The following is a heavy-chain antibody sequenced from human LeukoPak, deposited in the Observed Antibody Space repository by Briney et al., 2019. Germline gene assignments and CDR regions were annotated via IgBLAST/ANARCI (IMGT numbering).Heavy chain of an antibody. CDR1: GFTFSSYS. V-gene: IGHV3-21*01. J-gene: IGHJ5*02. CDR2: ISSSSSYI. D-gene: IGHD3-3*01. CDR3: ARAKAPSITIIKGLWFDP. Sequence: PGGSLRLSCAASGFTFSSYSMNWVRQAPGKGLEWVSSISSSSSYIYCADSVKGRFTISRDNAKNSLYLQMNSLRAEDTAVYYCARAKAPSITIIKGLWFDPWGQGTLVTVSS.